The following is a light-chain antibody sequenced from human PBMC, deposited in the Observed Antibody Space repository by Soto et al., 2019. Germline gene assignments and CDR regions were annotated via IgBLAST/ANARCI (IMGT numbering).Light chain of an antibody. CDR2: DAS. CDR3: QQYHDLPPLT. CDR1: QSVGTK. V-gene: IGKV3D-15*01. J-gene: IGKJ4*01. Sequence: EIVMTQSPVTLSVSPGGRATLSCRASQSVGTKLAWYHQKRGQPPRLLIYDASTRATGIPARFSGSGSGTEFTLTISSLQSEDCAVYYCQQYHDLPPLTFGGGTKVEIK.